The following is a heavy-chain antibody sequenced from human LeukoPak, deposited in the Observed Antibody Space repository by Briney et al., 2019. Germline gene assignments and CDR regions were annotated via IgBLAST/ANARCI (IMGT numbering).Heavy chain of an antibody. D-gene: IGHD2-21*01. Sequence: GGCLRLSCAASGFTVSSNYMSWVRQAPGKGLEWVSVIYSGGSTYYADSVKGRFTISRDNSKNTLYLQMNSLRAEDTAVYYCASALWGGYYFDYWGQGTLVTVSS. J-gene: IGHJ4*02. CDR3: ASALWGGYYFDY. V-gene: IGHV3-53*01. CDR2: IYSGGST. CDR1: GFTVSSNY.